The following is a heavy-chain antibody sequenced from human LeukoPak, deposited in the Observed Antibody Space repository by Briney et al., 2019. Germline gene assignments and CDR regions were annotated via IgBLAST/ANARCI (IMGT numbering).Heavy chain of an antibody. J-gene: IGHJ4*02. CDR1: GGSISSSSHY. Sequence: SETLSLTCTVSGGSISSSSHYWGWIRQPPGKGLEWIGSIYYSGSTYYNPSLKSRVTISVDTSKNQFSLEPSSVTAADTSVYYCARQKSGSYGLFYYWGQGTLVTVSS. V-gene: IGHV4-39*01. CDR2: IYYSGST. CDR3: ARQKSGSYGLFYY. D-gene: IGHD1-26*01.